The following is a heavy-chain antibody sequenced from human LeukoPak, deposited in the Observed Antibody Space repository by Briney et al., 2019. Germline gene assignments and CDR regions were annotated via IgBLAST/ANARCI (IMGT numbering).Heavy chain of an antibody. J-gene: IGHJ6*03. Sequence: SVKVSCKASGGTFSSYAISWVRQAPGQGLEWMGGIIPIFGTANYAQKFQGRDTITADESTSTAYMELSSLRSEDTAVYYCARDRGRGSGYSDYYYYYMDVWGKGTTVTVSS. D-gene: IGHD5-12*01. CDR3: ARDRGRGSGYSDYYYYYMDV. CDR1: GGTFSSYA. CDR2: IIPIFGTA. V-gene: IGHV1-69*01.